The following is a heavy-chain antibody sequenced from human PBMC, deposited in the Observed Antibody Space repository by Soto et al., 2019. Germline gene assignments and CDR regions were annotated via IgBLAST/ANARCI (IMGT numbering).Heavy chain of an antibody. V-gene: IGHV3-33*01. CDR3: ARKGGYLSYFDY. D-gene: IGHD3-22*01. J-gene: IGHJ4*02. Sequence: GSLRLSCAASGXTFSSYGMHWVRQAPGKGLEWVAVIWYDGSNKYYADSVKGRFTISRDNSKNTLYLQMNSLRAEDTAVYYCARKGGYLSYFDYWGQGTLVTVSS. CDR1: GXTFSSYG. CDR2: IWYDGSNK.